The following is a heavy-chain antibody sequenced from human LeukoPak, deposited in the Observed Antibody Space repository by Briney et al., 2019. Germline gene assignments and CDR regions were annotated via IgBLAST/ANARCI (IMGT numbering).Heavy chain of an antibody. Sequence: GASVKVSCKASGGTFSSYAISWVRQAPEQGLEWMGGIIPIFGTANYAQKFQGRVTITTDESTSTAYMELSSLRSEDTAVYYCARGYQLLTNWFDPWGQGTLVTVSS. CDR3: ARGYQLLTNWFDP. CDR2: IIPIFGTA. V-gene: IGHV1-69*05. J-gene: IGHJ5*02. D-gene: IGHD2-2*01. CDR1: GGTFSSYA.